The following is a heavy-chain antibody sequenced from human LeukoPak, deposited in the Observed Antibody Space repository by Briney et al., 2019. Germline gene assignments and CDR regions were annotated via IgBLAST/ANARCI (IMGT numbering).Heavy chain of an antibody. V-gene: IGHV3-53*01. D-gene: IGHD6-6*01. Sequence: PGGSLRLSCAASGFTVSSNYMSWVRQAPGKGLEWVSVTYSGGSTYYADSVKGRFTISRENAKNSLYLQMNSLRAGDTAVYYCAREYRSSSGRAFDYWGQGTLVTVSS. CDR1: GFTVSSNY. J-gene: IGHJ4*02. CDR3: AREYRSSSGRAFDY. CDR2: TYSGGST.